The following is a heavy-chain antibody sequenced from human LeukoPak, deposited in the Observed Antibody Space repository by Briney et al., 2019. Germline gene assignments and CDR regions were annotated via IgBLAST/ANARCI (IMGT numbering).Heavy chain of an antibody. V-gene: IGHV3-48*03. Sequence: GGSLRLSCAASGFTFSSYEMNWVRQAPGKGLEWVSYISSSGSTIYYADSVKGRFTISRDNAKNSLYLQMNSLRAEDTAVYYCAKDVYYYGSGSNAFDIWGQGTMVTVSS. CDR1: GFTFSSYE. CDR2: ISSSGSTI. D-gene: IGHD3-10*01. CDR3: AKDVYYYGSGSNAFDI. J-gene: IGHJ3*02.